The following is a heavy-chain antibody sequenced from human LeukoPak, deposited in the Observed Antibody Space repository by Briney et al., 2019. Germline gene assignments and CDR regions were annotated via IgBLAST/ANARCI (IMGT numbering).Heavy chain of an antibody. CDR3: ARLLLWFGDHYYYMDV. V-gene: IGHV4-59*01. D-gene: IGHD3-10*01. Sequence: PSETLSLTCTVSGGSISSYYWNWIRQPPGKGLEWIGYIYYSGSTNYNPSLKSRVTISVDTSKNQFSLRLSSVTAADTAVYYCARLLLWFGDHYYYMDVWGKGTTVTISS. CDR1: GGSISSYY. J-gene: IGHJ6*03. CDR2: IYYSGST.